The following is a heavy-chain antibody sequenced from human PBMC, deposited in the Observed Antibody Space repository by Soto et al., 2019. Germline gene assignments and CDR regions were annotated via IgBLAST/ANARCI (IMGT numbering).Heavy chain of an antibody. CDR2: ISSTSRNI. Sequence: EVQLVESGGGLVQPGGSLRLSCAASGFTFRDYGMNWVRQAPGRGLEWVAYISSTSRNIYNADSVKGRFTISRDNAKNSLYLQMISLRDEDTAVYYCARAALYGYDYWGQGTLVTVSS. V-gene: IGHV3-48*02. CDR1: GFTFRDYG. D-gene: IGHD6-25*01. J-gene: IGHJ4*02. CDR3: ARAALYGYDY.